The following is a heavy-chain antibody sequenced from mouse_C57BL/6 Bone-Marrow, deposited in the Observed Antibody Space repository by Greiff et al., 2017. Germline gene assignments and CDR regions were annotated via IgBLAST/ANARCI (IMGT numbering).Heavy chain of an antibody. J-gene: IGHJ1*03. Sequence: QVQLKESGPELVKPGASVKISCKASGYAFSSSWMNWVKQRPGKGLEWIGRIYPGDGDTNYNGKFKGKATLTADKSSSTAYMQLSSLTSEDSAVYFCARALLFTTVVAHWYFDVWGTGTTVTVSS. CDR1: GYAFSSSW. V-gene: IGHV1-82*01. CDR3: ARALLFTTVVAHWYFDV. CDR2: IYPGDGDT. D-gene: IGHD1-1*01.